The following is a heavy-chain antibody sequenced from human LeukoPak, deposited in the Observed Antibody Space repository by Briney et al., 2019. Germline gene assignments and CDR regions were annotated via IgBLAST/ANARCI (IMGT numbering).Heavy chain of an antibody. CDR3: ANIPNSFGPDY. CDR1: GFSFGSYG. Sequence: GGSLRLSCAASGFSFGSYGMHWVRLAPGRGLEWVAFIPRDGSYEKYADSVKGRFAISRDNSKSTLYLHMNSLRAEDTAVYYCANIPNSFGPDYWGQGSLVTVSS. V-gene: IGHV3-30*02. D-gene: IGHD3-16*01. J-gene: IGHJ4*02. CDR2: IPRDGSYE.